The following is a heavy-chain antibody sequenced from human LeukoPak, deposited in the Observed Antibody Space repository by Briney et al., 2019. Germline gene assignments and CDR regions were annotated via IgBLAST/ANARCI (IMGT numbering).Heavy chain of an antibody. Sequence: SETLSLTCGVSGGSLSFYYWSWIRQSPGKGLEWIAEISQNGDSNYNMSLKSRVTISLDKSKNQVSLKLSSVTAADTAVYYCARAPIIAAAGTGAFDIWGQGTMVTVSS. J-gene: IGHJ3*02. CDR2: ISQNGDS. CDR3: ARAPIIAAAGTGAFDI. V-gene: IGHV4-34*01. D-gene: IGHD6-13*01. CDR1: GGSLSFYY.